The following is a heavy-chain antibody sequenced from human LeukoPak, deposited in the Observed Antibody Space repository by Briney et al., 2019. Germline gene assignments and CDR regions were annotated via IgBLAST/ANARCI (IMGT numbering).Heavy chain of an antibody. Sequence: SETLSLTCTVSGGSISNYYWSWIRRPPGKGLEWIGNISYSGSTNYNPSLKSRVTISVDTSKNQFSLKLSSVTAADTAVYYCARQQYSGSYLVWGQGTLVTVSS. CDR3: ARQQYSGSYLV. CDR2: ISYSGST. D-gene: IGHD1-26*01. CDR1: GGSISNYY. J-gene: IGHJ4*02. V-gene: IGHV4-59*08.